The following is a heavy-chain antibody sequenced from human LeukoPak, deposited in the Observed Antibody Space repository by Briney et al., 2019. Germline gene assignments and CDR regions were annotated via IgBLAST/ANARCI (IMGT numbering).Heavy chain of an antibody. J-gene: IGHJ4*02. Sequence: GGSLRLSCAASGFTFRTYAMNWVRQAPGKGLEWVSGISGSGDNTYYADSVKGRFTISGDNSKNTLYLQMNSLRAEDTAVYYCAKGDDILTGYLSYFDYWGQGTLVTVSS. V-gene: IGHV3-23*01. D-gene: IGHD3-9*01. CDR1: GFTFRTYA. CDR2: ISGSGDNT. CDR3: AKGDDILTGYLSYFDY.